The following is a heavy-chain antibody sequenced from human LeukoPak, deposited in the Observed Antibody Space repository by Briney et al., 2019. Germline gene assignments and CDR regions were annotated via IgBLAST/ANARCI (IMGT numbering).Heavy chain of an antibody. CDR2: IYYSGST. CDR3: ATTIRPKIAVAGTTDHDY. D-gene: IGHD6-19*01. Sequence: SETLSLTCTVSGGSISSSSYSWGWIRQPPGKGLEWIGSIYYSGSTYYNPSLKSRVTISVDTSKNQFSLKLSSVTAADTAVYYCATTIRPKIAVAGTTDHDYWGQGTLVTVSS. CDR1: GGSISSSSYS. V-gene: IGHV4-39*01. J-gene: IGHJ4*02.